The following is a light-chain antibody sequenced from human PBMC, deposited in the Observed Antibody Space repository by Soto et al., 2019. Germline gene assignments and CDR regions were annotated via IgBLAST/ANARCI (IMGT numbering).Light chain of an antibody. CDR1: QGISNS. J-gene: IGKJ1*01. Sequence: DIQMTQSPSSLSASVGDRVTITSRASQGISNSLAWYQQKPGKVPKLLIYAASTLQSGVPSRFSGSGSGTDFTLTISSLHPEDVATYYCQKYNSVPRTFGQGTKVEIK. CDR3: QKYNSVPRT. CDR2: AAS. V-gene: IGKV1-27*01.